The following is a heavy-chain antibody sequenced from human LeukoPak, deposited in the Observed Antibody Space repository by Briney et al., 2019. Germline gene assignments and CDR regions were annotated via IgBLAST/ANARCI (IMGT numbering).Heavy chain of an antibody. D-gene: IGHD1-7*01. CDR1: GYTFTGYY. Sequence: ASVKVSCKASGYTFTGYYMHWVRQAPGQGLEWMGRIIPILGIANYAQKFQGRVTITADKSTSTAYMELSSLRSEDTAVYYCARDPEQNWNYEGDAFDIWGQGTMVTVSS. V-gene: IGHV1-69*04. J-gene: IGHJ3*02. CDR2: IIPILGIA. CDR3: ARDPEQNWNYEGDAFDI.